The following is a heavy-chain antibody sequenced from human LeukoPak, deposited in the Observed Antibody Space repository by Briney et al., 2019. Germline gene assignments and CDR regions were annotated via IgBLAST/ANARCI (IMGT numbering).Heavy chain of an antibody. V-gene: IGHV1-2*02. Sequence: ASVRVSSTASGYTFTGYYIHWVRQAPGQGLEWMGWINPNSGGTNYAQKFQGRVTMTRDTSISTAYMELSRLRSDDTAVYYCAPSDYWGQGTLVTVSS. J-gene: IGHJ4*02. CDR1: GYTFTGYY. CDR3: APSDY. CDR2: INPNSGGT.